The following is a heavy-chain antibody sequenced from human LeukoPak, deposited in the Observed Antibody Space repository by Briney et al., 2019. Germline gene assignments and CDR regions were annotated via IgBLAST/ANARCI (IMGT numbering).Heavy chain of an antibody. V-gene: IGHV3-11*04. Sequence: PGGSLRLSCAASGFTYSEYYMSWVRQAPGKVLEWISYISNGGSIIYYADSVKGRFTISRDNAKNSLYLQMNSLRAEDTAVYYCAREGGDYYDSSGYLDYWGRGTLVTVSS. D-gene: IGHD3-22*01. J-gene: IGHJ4*02. CDR3: AREGGDYYDSSGYLDY. CDR1: GFTYSEYY. CDR2: ISNGGSII.